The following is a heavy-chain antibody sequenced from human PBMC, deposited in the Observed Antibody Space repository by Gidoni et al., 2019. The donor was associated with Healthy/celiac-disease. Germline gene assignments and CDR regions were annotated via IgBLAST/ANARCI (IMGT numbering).Heavy chain of an antibody. V-gene: IGHV3-23*01. CDR1: GFAFSRYA. Sequence: EVQLLESGGGLVQPGGSLRRSCASSGFAFSRYAMGWVRQAPGTGLGWVSAISGSGGSTYYADSVKGRFTISRDNSTNTLYLQMNSLRAEDTAVYYCAKLGEQLVRTGAFDIWGQGTMVTVSS. CDR2: ISGSGGST. CDR3: AKLGEQLVRTGAFDI. D-gene: IGHD6-6*01. J-gene: IGHJ3*02.